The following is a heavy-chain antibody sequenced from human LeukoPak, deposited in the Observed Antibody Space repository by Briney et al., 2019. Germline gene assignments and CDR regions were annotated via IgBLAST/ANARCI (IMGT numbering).Heavy chain of an antibody. CDR2: ISYDGSNK. CDR3: AKDNGERSDIVVVPAARIDY. Sequence: GGSLRLSCAASGFTFSSYGMHWVRQAPGKGLEWVAVISYDGSNKYYADSVKGRFTISRDNSKNTLYLQMNSLRAEDTAVYYCAKDNGERSDIVVVPAARIDYWGQGTLVTVSS. J-gene: IGHJ4*02. V-gene: IGHV3-30*18. CDR1: GFTFSSYG. D-gene: IGHD2-2*01.